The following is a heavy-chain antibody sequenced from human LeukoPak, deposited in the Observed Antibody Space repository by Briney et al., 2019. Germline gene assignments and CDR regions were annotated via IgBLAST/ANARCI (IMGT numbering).Heavy chain of an antibody. CDR2: ISSSGSTI. CDR1: GFTFSSYE. CDR3: ARDGGMATMN. J-gene: IGHJ4*02. D-gene: IGHD5-24*01. Sequence: SLRLSCAASGFTFSSYEMNWVRQAPGKGLGWVSYISSSGSTIYYADSVKGRFTISRDNAKNSLYLQMNSLRAEDTAVYYCARDGGMATMNWGQGTLVTVSS. V-gene: IGHV3-48*03.